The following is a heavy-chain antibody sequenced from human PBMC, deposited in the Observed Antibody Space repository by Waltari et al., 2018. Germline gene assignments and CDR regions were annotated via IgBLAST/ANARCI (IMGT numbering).Heavy chain of an antibody. CDR2: IYSGGST. V-gene: IGHV3-53*01. CDR1: GFIVSSKY. D-gene: IGHD1-1*01. J-gene: IGHJ4*02. Sequence: EVQLVESGGGLIQPGGSLRLSCASSGFIVSSKYMSWVRQAPGKGLEWISVIYSGGSTYYADSMKGRFTISRDNSKNTVFLQMNSLRAEDTAVYYCAREVGDWSDALGYWGQGTLVTVSS. CDR3: AREVGDWSDALGY.